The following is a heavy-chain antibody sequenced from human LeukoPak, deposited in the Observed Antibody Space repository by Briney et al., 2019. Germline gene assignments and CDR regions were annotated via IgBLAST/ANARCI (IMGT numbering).Heavy chain of an antibody. CDR2: INPNSGGR. J-gene: IGHJ4*02. D-gene: IGHD3-22*01. CDR1: GYTFTGHY. CDR3: ARGDYYDSSGYPDY. V-gene: IGHV1-2*02. Sequence: ASVKVSCKASGYTFTGHYMHWVRQAPGQGLEWMGWINPNSGGRDYAQKLQGRVTLTRDTSISTAYMELSRLRSDDTAVYYCARGDYYDSSGYPDYWGQGTLVTVSS.